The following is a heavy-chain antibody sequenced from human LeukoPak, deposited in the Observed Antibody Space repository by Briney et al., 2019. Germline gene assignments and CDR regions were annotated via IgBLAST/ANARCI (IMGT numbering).Heavy chain of an antibody. V-gene: IGHV3-30*03. CDR1: GLTFSSYG. CDR3: ARHLLWFGELSGGFDY. Sequence: GGSLRLSCAASGLTFSSYGMHWVRQAPGRGLEWVAVRSYDGSNKYYADSVKGRFTISRDNSKNTLYLQMNSLRAEDTAVYYCARHLLWFGELSGGFDYWGQGTLVTVSS. D-gene: IGHD3-10*01. J-gene: IGHJ4*02. CDR2: RSYDGSNK.